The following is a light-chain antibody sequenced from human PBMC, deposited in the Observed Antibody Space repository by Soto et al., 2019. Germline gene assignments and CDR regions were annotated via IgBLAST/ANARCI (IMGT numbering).Light chain of an antibody. V-gene: IGKV3-11*01. CDR3: QQRTNWPLT. CDR2: DAS. CDR1: QSVSSY. Sequence: EILLTQSPATLSLSPGERATLSCRASQSVSSYLAWYQQKPGQAPRLLIYDASNRATGIPARFSGSGSGTDFTLTISSLEPEDFAVYYCQQRTNWPLTFGGGTKVEL. J-gene: IGKJ4*01.